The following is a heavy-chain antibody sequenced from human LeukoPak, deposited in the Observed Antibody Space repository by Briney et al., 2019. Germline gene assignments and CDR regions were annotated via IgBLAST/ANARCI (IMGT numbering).Heavy chain of an antibody. CDR1: GFTFSSYA. V-gene: IGHV3-23*01. CDR3: AKDTYNYGYSYGSLDY. Sequence: GGSLRLSCAASGFTFSSYAMSWVRQAPGKGLEWVSTISGSGGDTYYADSVKGRFTISRDNSKNTLYLQMNSLRAEDTAVYYCAKDTYNYGYSYGSLDYWGQGTLVTVSS. J-gene: IGHJ4*02. CDR2: ISGSGGDT. D-gene: IGHD5-18*01.